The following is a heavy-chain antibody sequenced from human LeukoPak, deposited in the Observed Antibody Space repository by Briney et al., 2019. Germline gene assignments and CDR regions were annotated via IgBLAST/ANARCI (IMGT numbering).Heavy chain of an antibody. Sequence: ASVKVSCKASGFTCTSSTMQWVRQARGQRLEWIGWIVVGSGNTNYAHKFQERVTITRDMSTSTAYMELSSLRSEDTAVYYCAADPDSSGWYGGGDYWGQGTLVTVSS. CDR2: IVVGSGNT. D-gene: IGHD6-19*01. J-gene: IGHJ4*02. V-gene: IGHV1-58*02. CDR3: AADPDSSGWYGGGDY. CDR1: GFTCTSST.